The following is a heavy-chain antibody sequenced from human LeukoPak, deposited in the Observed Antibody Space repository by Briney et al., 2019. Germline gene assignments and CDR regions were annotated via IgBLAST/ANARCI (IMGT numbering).Heavy chain of an antibody. CDR3: ARVRLFDYYDSSGSFDY. CDR2: IKQDGSEK. CDR1: GFTFSSYW. D-gene: IGHD3-22*01. V-gene: IGHV3-7*05. Sequence: QPGGSLRLSCAASGFTFSSYWMSWVRQAPGKGLEWVANIKQDGSEKYYVDSVKGRFTISRDNAKNSLYPQMNSLRAEDTAVYYCARVRLFDYYDSSGSFDYWGQGTLVTVSS. J-gene: IGHJ4*02.